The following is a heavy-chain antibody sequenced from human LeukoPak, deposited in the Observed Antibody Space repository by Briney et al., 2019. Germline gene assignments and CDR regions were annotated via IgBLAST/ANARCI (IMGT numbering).Heavy chain of an antibody. J-gene: IGHJ6*03. CDR2: IYPGDSDT. Sequence: GESLKISCKGSGYSFTSYWIGWVRQMPGKGLEWMGIIYPGDSDTRYSPSFQGQFTISADKSISTAYLQWSSLKASDTAMYYCARLYFGYSYGYNYYYMDVWGKGTTVTVSS. CDR1: GYSFTSYW. D-gene: IGHD5-18*01. CDR3: ARLYFGYSYGYNYYYMDV. V-gene: IGHV5-51*01.